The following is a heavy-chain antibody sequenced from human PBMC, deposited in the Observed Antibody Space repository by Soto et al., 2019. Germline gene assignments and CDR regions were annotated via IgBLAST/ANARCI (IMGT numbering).Heavy chain of an antibody. CDR3: ARDNGYSSGWWDACDI. CDR1: GGSISSYY. J-gene: IGHJ3*02. V-gene: IGHV4-59*01. Sequence: SETLSLTCTVSGGSISSYYWSLIRQPPGKGLEWIGYIYYSGSTNYNPSLKSRVTISVDTSKSQFSQKLSSVTAADTAVYYCARDNGYSSGWWDACDIWGQGTMVTVSS. CDR2: IYYSGST. D-gene: IGHD6-19*01.